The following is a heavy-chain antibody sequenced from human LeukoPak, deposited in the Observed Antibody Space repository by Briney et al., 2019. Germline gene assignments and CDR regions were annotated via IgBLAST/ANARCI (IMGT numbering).Heavy chain of an antibody. CDR1: GFTFSSYG. Sequence: GGSLRLSCAASGFTFSSYGMHWVRQAPGKGLEWVAVISYDGSNKHYADSVKGRFTISRDNSKNTLYLQMNSLRAEDTAVYYCAKALFSGSYARNYFDYWGQGTLVTVSS. D-gene: IGHD1-26*01. CDR3: AKALFSGSYARNYFDY. V-gene: IGHV3-30*18. J-gene: IGHJ4*02. CDR2: ISYDGSNK.